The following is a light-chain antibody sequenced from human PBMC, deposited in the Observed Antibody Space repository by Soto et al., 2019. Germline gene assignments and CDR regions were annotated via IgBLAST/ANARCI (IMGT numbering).Light chain of an antibody. V-gene: IGKV1-5*03. CDR2: KAS. CDR1: QSISSW. Sequence: DLQMTQSPSTLSASVGDRVTITCRASQSISSWLAWYQQKPGKAPKLMIYKASSLESGVPSRFSGSGSGTEFTLTISSLQPDDFATYYYQQDNSYLYTSGQGTKLEIK. CDR3: QQDNSYLYT. J-gene: IGKJ2*01.